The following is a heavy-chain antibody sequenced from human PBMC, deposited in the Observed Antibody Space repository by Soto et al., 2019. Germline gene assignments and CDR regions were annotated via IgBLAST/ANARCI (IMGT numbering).Heavy chain of an antibody. D-gene: IGHD3-10*01. CDR2: IYYSGST. J-gene: IGHJ4*02. CDR3: AREVGYYGSGKANDY. V-gene: IGHV4-59*01. Sequence: PSETLSLTCTVSGGSISSYYWSWIRQPPGKGLEWIGYIYYSGSTNYNPSLKSRVTISVDTSKNQFSLKLSSVTAADTAVYYCAREVGYYGSGKANDYWGQGTLVTVSS. CDR1: GGSISSYY.